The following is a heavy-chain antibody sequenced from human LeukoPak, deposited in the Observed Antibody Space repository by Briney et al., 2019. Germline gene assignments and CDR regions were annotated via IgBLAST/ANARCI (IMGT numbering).Heavy chain of an antibody. Sequence: SETLSLTCTVSGYSISSGYYWGWIRQPPGKGLEWIGSIHHSGSTYYNSSLKSRVTISVDTSKNQFSLKLSSVTAADAAVYYCGTARYYYGMDVWGQGTTVTVSS. CDR2: IHHSGST. CDR1: GYSISSGYY. CDR3: GTARYYYGMDV. J-gene: IGHJ6*02. V-gene: IGHV4-38-2*02.